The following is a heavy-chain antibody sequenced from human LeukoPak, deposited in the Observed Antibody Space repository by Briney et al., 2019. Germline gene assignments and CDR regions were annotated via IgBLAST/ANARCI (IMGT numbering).Heavy chain of an antibody. V-gene: IGHV3-11*01. CDR2: ISSSGSTM. D-gene: IGHD2-2*01. Sequence: GGSLRLSCAASGFTFSDYYMNWIRQAPGKGLEWVSYISSSGSTMYYADSVKGRFTISRDNAKNTLYLQMNSLRAEDTAVYYCAREVGSYLVAFDIWGQGAMVTVSS. J-gene: IGHJ3*02. CDR3: AREVGSYLVAFDI. CDR1: GFTFSDYY.